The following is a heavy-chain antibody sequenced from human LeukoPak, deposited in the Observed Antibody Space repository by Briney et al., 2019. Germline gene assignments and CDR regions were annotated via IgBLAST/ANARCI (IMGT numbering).Heavy chain of an antibody. CDR1: GFTFSSYW. CDR3: TRDGDTSGYSD. D-gene: IGHD3-22*01. CDR2: IKQDGGEI. V-gene: IGHV3-7*01. J-gene: IGHJ4*02. Sequence: GGSLRLSCAGSGFTFSSYWMAWVRQGPGKGLEWVANIKQDGGEIYYVDSVKGRFTISRDNAKNSLYLQMNSLRAEDTAVYYCTRDGDTSGYSDWGQGTLVTVSS.